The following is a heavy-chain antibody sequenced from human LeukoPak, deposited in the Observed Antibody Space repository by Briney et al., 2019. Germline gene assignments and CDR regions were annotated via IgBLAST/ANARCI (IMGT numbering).Heavy chain of an antibody. D-gene: IGHD5-12*01. CDR3: AIYSGYGTSAFDI. CDR2: ISGGGGST. Sequence: GGSLRLSCAASGFTVSSNYMTWVRQGPGKGLEWVSDISGGGGSTYYADSVKGRFTISRDNSKNTLYLQMHSLRAEDTAVYYCAIYSGYGTSAFDIWGQGTMVTVSS. J-gene: IGHJ3*02. CDR1: GFTVSSNY. V-gene: IGHV3-23*01.